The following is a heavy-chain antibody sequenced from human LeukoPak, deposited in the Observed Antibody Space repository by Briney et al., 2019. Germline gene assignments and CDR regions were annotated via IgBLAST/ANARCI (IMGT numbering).Heavy chain of an antibody. CDR3: ARPDVDKDYFDY. V-gene: IGHV3-30*04. D-gene: IGHD5-12*01. CDR2: ISYDGRNK. J-gene: IGHJ4*02. CDR1: GFTFSSYA. Sequence: GRSLRLSCAASGFTFSSYAMHWVRQAPGKGLEWVAVISYDGRNKYHADSVKGRFTISRDNSKNTLYLQMNSLRVEDTAVYYCARPDVDKDYFDYWGQGTLVTVSS.